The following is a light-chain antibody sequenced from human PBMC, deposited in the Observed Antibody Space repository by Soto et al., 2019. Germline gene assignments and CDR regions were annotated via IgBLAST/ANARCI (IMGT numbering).Light chain of an antibody. J-gene: IGKJ2*01. CDR2: DAS. CDR1: QSVDSY. CDR3: QQRGT. V-gene: IGKV3-11*01. Sequence: EVVLTQSPATLSLSPGERATLSCRASQSVDSYLAWYQQKLGQAPRLLIYDASNRATGMPGRISGSGPRTDYTRTIGSVEPEDFAVDYCQQRGTLGQGTKVEIK.